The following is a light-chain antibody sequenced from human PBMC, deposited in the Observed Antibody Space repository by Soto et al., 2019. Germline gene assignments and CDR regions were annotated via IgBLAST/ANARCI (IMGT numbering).Light chain of an antibody. CDR3: QQYGSSPRT. CDR1: QSVSSSY. CDR2: GAS. V-gene: IGKV3-20*01. Sequence: ESMLTQSPATLSLSPGEGATLSCMASQSVSSSYLAWYQQKPGQAPRLLIYGASGRAAGIPDRFSGSGSGTDFTLTISRLEPEDFAVYYCQQYGSSPRTFGQGTKVDIK. J-gene: IGKJ1*01.